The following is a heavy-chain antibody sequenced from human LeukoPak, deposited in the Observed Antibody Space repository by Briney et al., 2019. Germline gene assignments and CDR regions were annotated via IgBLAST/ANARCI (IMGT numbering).Heavy chain of an antibody. Sequence: ASVKVSCKASGYTFTSYYMHWVRQAPGQGLEWMGIINPSGGSTSYAQKFQGRVTMTRDMSTSTVYMELSSLRSEDTAVYYCARTGRVQIVGATPFDYWGQGTLVTVSS. J-gene: IGHJ4*02. CDR1: GYTFTSYY. D-gene: IGHD1-26*01. V-gene: IGHV1-46*01. CDR2: INPSGGST. CDR3: ARTGRVQIVGATPFDY.